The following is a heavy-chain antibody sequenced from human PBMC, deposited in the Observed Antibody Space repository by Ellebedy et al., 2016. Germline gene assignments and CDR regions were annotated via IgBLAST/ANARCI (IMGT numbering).Heavy chain of an antibody. J-gene: IGHJ4*02. CDR2: ISGGGDIT. CDR3: RQGHYANY. CDR1: GFTFSKYF. Sequence: GESLKISCVTSGFTFSKYFMTWVRQAPGKGLEWVSTISGGGDITVSADSVKGRFTMSRDIPKNTVYLQMNRLRAEDTAVYYCRQGHYANYWGQGTLVTVSS. V-gene: IGHV3-23*01. D-gene: IGHD4-17*01.